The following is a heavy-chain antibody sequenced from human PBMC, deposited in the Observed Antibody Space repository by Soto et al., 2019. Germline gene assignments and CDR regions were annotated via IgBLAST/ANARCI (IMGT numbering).Heavy chain of an antibody. V-gene: IGHV2-70*11. D-gene: IGHD3-9*01. Sequence: SGPTLVNPTQTLTLTCTFSGFSLSTSGMCVSWIRQPPGKALEWLARIDWDDDKYYSTSLKTRLTISKDTSKNQVVLTMTNMDPVDTATYYCARRRADIYYFDYWGQGTLVTVPQ. J-gene: IGHJ4*02. CDR1: GFSLSTSGMC. CDR2: IDWDDDK. CDR3: ARRRADIYYFDY.